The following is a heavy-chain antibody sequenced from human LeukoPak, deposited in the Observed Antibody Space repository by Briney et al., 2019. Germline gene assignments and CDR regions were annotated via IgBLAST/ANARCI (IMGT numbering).Heavy chain of an antibody. CDR2: IYSGGST. CDR1: GFSVSNYY. Sequence: GVSLRLSCAVSGFSVSNYYMSWVRQAPGKGLEWVSIIYSGGSTYYADSVKGRFTISRDNSKNTLYLQMNSLKAEDTAVYYCARAPYSSSPGWGQGTLVTVSS. J-gene: IGHJ4*02. D-gene: IGHD6-6*01. CDR3: ARAPYSSSPG. V-gene: IGHV3-53*01.